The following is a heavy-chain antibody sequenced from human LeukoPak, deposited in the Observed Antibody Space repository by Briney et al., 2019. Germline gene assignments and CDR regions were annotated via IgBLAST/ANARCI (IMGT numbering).Heavy chain of an antibody. D-gene: IGHD2-21*01. CDR3: ARQIAVVEPTDPNWFDS. J-gene: IGHJ5*01. Sequence: SETLSLTCSVSGDSISTTTFYWGWIRQSPGKGLEWIGSIFYSGTTYYTPSLKSRVTLSLDTSKNQFSLRLTSVTAADTAVYFCARQIAVVEPTDPNWFDSWGQGILVTVS. CDR1: GDSISTTTFY. V-gene: IGHV4-39*07. CDR2: IFYSGTT.